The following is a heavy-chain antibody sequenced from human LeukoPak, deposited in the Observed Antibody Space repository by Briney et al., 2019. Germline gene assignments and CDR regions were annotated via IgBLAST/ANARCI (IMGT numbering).Heavy chain of an antibody. Sequence: GGSLRLSCAASGFTFSSYAMHWVRQAPGKGLEWVAAISYDGPNKYYVDSVKGRFTISRDNSKNTLYLQMNSLRAEDTAVYYCVRVVTPRYCSTTSCYWKGWFDPWGQGTLVTVSS. CDR2: ISYDGPNK. V-gene: IGHV3-30*04. D-gene: IGHD2-2*01. CDR1: GFTFSSYA. J-gene: IGHJ5*02. CDR3: VRVVTPRYCSTTSCYWKGWFDP.